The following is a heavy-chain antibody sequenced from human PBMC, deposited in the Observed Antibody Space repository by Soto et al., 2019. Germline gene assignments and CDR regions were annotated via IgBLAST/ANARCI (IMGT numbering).Heavy chain of an antibody. CDR1: GFTFSSYG. CDR3: AREGLGYCSGGSCLQPYYYYGMDV. V-gene: IGHV3-33*01. D-gene: IGHD2-15*01. Sequence: QVQLVESGGGVVQPGRSLRLSCAASGFTFSSYGMHWVRQAPGKGLEWVAVIWYDGSNKNYADSVKSRFTISRDNSKNTPYLQIKSLGAEDTAVYYCAREGLGYCSGGSCLQPYYYYGMDVWGQGTTVTVSS. CDR2: IWYDGSNK. J-gene: IGHJ6*02.